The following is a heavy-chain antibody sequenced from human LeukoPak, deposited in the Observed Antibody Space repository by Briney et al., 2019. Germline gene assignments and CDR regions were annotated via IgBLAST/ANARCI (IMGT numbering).Heavy chain of an antibody. Sequence: PGRSLRLSCAASGFTFDDYAMHWVRQTPGKGLEWVSGINWNSGSIGYADSVKGRFTISRDNAKNSLYLQMNSLRAEDTALYYCAKGFEYYYDSSGYYGSFDIWGQGTMVTVSS. CDR2: INWNSGSI. J-gene: IGHJ3*02. V-gene: IGHV3-9*01. CDR3: AKGFEYYYDSSGYYGSFDI. D-gene: IGHD3-22*01. CDR1: GFTFDDYA.